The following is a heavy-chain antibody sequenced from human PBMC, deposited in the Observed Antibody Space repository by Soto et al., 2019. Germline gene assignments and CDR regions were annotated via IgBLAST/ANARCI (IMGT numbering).Heavy chain of an antibody. Sequence: GWSLRLSCVGSGFTFHKYAMSLVRQAPGKGLEWVATITGGGDVTHHADYVKGRFTISRDPSKDAVFLQMNSLRSEDAALYYCAKGGETADYLESWGKGMLVTVSS. J-gene: IGHJ4*02. V-gene: IGHV3-23*01. CDR2: ITGGGDVT. CDR1: GFTFHKYA. CDR3: AKGGETADYLES. D-gene: IGHD5-12*01.